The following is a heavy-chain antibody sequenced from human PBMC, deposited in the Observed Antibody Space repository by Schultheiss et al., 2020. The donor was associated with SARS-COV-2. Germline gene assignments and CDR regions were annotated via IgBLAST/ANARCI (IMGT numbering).Heavy chain of an antibody. CDR2: IYYSGST. Sequence: SETLSLTCTVSGGSISSYYWSWIRQPPGKGLEWIGYIYYSGSTYYNPSLKSRVTISVDTSKNQFSLKLSSVTAADTAVYYCARGGSSSYRDYYYMDVWGKGTTVTVSS. CDR1: GGSISSYY. CDR3: ARGGSSSYRDYYYMDV. J-gene: IGHJ6*03. V-gene: IGHV4-59*12. D-gene: IGHD6-6*01.